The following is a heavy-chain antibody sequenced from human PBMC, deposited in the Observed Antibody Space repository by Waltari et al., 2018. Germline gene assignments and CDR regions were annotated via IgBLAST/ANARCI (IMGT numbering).Heavy chain of an antibody. J-gene: IGHJ6*03. CDR2: INHRGST. CDR1: GGSFSAYY. V-gene: IGHV4-34*01. CDR3: ARIVGGHFVVYARNYYYYYMDV. Sequence: QVQLQQWGAGLLKPSETLSLTCAVYGGSFSAYYWSWIRQAPGKGLEWIGEINHRGSTNYNPSLKSRVTISVDTSKNQFSLKLSSVTAADTAVYYCARIVGGHFVVYARNYYYYYMDVWGKGTTVTVSS. D-gene: IGHD2-8*02.